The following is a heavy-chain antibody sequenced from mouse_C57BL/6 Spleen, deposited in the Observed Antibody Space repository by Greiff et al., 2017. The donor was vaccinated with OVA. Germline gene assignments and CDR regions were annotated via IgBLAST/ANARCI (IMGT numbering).Heavy chain of an antibody. CDR1: GYAFTNYL. V-gene: IGHV1-54*01. CDR3: ATLTTVVWDY. D-gene: IGHD1-1*01. J-gene: IGHJ2*01. CDR2: IHPNSGST. Sequence: QVQLQQSGAELVRPGTSVKVSCKASGYAFTNYLIEWVKQRPGQGLEWIGMIHPNSGSTNYNEKFKSKATLTVDKSSSTAYMQLSSLTSEDSAVYYCATLTTVVWDYWGQGTTLTVSS.